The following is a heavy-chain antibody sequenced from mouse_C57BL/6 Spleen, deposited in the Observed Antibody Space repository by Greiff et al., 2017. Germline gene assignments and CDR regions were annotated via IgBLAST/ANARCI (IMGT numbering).Heavy chain of an antibody. CDR1: GFTFSSYA. Sequence: EVKLEESGGGLVKPGGSLKLSCAASGFTFSSYAMSWVRQTPEKRLEWVATISDGGSYTYYPDNVKGRFPISRDNAKNNLYLQMSHLKSEDTAMYYCARDGRAIYYDYDWFAYWGQGTLVTVSA. V-gene: IGHV5-4*01. CDR2: ISDGGSYT. D-gene: IGHD2-4*01. J-gene: IGHJ3*01. CDR3: ARDGRAIYYDYDWFAY.